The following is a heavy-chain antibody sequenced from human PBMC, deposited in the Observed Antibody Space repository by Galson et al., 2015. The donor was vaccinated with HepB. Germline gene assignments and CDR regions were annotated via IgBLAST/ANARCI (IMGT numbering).Heavy chain of an antibody. CDR2: IKQDGSEK. J-gene: IGHJ3*02. D-gene: IGHD4-17*01. CDR3: ARASYGDWGSDAFDI. CDR1: GLTFSNYW. Sequence: SLRLSCAASGLTFSNYWMNWVRQAPGKGLEWVANIKQDGSEKHYVESVEGRFTISRDNAKNSVDLQMSSLRAEDTAVYYCARASYGDWGSDAFDIWGQGTMVTVSS. V-gene: IGHV3-7*01.